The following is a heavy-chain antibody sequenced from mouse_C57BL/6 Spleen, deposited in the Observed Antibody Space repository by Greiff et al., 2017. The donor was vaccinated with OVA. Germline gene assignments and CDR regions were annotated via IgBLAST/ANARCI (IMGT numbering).Heavy chain of an antibody. CDR1: GYAFSSYW. Sequence: QVQLKQSGAELVKPGASVKISCKASGYAFSSYWMNWVKQRPGKGLEWIGQIYPGDGDTNYNGKFKGKATLTADKSSSTAYMQLSSLTSEDSAVDFCARRDSNYVGAWFAYWGQGTLVTVSA. CDR3: ARRDSNYVGAWFAY. CDR2: IYPGDGDT. J-gene: IGHJ3*01. V-gene: IGHV1-80*01. D-gene: IGHD2-5*01.